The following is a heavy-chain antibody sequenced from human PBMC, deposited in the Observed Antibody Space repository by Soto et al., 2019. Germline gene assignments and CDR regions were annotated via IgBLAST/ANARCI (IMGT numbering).Heavy chain of an antibody. D-gene: IGHD6-19*01. Sequence: SVKVSCKASGGTFSSYAISWVRQAPGQGLEWMGGIIPIFGTTNYAQRLQGRVLITADESTSTAYMELSSLRSEDTAVYYRARAYSTVAGHFDHWGQGTLVTVSS. CDR1: GGTFSSYA. CDR2: IIPIFGTT. CDR3: ARAYSTVAGHFDH. V-gene: IGHV1-69*13. J-gene: IGHJ4*02.